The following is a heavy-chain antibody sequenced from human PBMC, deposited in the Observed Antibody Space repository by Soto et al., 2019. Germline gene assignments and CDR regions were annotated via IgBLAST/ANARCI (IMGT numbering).Heavy chain of an antibody. CDR2: IYYSGKT. CDR3: GRHWGIGMATQGP. D-gene: IGHD6-19*01. V-gene: IGHV4-39*01. CDR1: GGSINSTTYY. Sequence: SETLSLTCTVSGGSINSTTYYWGWIRQSPGKGLEWIGNIYYSGKTYYSPSLKSRVSISVDSSRNQFSLRLSSVTAADTAIYYCGRHWGIGMATQGPCGQGVILTVSS. J-gene: IGHJ5*02.